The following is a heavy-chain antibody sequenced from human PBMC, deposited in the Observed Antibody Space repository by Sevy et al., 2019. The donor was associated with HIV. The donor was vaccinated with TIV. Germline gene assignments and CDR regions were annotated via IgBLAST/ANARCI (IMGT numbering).Heavy chain of an antibody. CDR2: IKQDGREK. D-gene: IGHD6-19*01. J-gene: IGHJ4*02. Sequence: GGSLRLSCAASGFSFSNYWMSWVRQAPGKGLAWVANIKQDGREKYYVDSVKGRFTISRDNAKNSLYLQMNSLRAEDTDVYFCARDPQWLAAYYFDYWGQGALVTVSS. CDR1: GFSFSNYW. CDR3: ARDPQWLAAYYFDY. V-gene: IGHV3-7*01.